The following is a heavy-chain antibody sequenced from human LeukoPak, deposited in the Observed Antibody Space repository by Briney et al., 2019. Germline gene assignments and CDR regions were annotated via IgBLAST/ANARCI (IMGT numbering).Heavy chain of an antibody. V-gene: IGHV1-2*02. D-gene: IGHD3-22*01. CDR1: GYTVTSYY. CDR3: ARETYYYDSSGYYDEVPNAFDI. J-gene: IGHJ3*02. Sequence: GASVRVSCKASGYTVTSYYIHWVRQAPGQGLEWMGIINPSKSNTNYAQKFQGRVTMTRDTSISTAYMELSRLRSDDTAVYYCARETYYYDSSGYYDEVPNAFDIWGQGTMVTVSS. CDR2: INPSKSNT.